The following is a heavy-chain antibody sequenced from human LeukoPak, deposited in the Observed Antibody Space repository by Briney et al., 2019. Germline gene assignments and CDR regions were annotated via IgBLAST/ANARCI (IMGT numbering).Heavy chain of an antibody. J-gene: IGHJ4*02. CDR2: INHSGST. CDR1: GGSFSGYY. D-gene: IGHD1-20*01. CDR3: ARDRNWNFDY. V-gene: IGHV4-34*01. Sequence: SETLSLTCAVYGGSFSGYYWSWIRQPPGKGLEWIGEINHSGSTNYNPSLKSRVTISVDTSKNQFSLKLSSVTAADTAVYYCARDRNWNFDYWGQGTLVTVSS.